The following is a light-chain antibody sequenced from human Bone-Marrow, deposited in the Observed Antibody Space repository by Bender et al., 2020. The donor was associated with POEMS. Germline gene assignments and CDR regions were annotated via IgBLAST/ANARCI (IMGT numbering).Light chain of an antibody. V-gene: IGLV2-11*01. J-gene: IGLJ3*02. CDR2: DVS. CDR3: AVWDDSLNGWV. Sequence: QSALTQPRSVSGSPGQSVAISCTGTSSDVGGYNYVTWYQQHPGNAPKLMIYDVSKRPSGVPDRFSGSKSGNTASLTISGLQAEDEADYYCAVWDDSLNGWVFGGGTKLTVL. CDR1: SSDVGGYNY.